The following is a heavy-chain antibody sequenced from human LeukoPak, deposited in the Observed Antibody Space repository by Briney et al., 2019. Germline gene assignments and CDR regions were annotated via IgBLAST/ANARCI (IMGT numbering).Heavy chain of an antibody. CDR3: AREPTYSSSWYTSCDY. J-gene: IGHJ4*02. D-gene: IGHD6-13*01. Sequence: GGSLRLSCAASGFNFNDYNMNWVRQAPGKGLEWVSYITLSSSSIYYADSVKGRFTISRDNAKNSLYLQMNSLRAEDTAVYYCAREPTYSSSWYTSCDYWGQGTLVTVSS. CDR2: ITLSSSSI. CDR1: GFNFNDYN. V-gene: IGHV3-48*01.